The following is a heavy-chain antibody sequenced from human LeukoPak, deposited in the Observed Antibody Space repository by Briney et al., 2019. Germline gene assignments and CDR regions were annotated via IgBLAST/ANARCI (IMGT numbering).Heavy chain of an antibody. CDR2: ITPIFGTA. V-gene: IGHV1-69*13. Sequence: ASVKVSCKASGGTFGSYAISWVRQAPGQGLEWMGGITPIFGTANYAQKFQGRVTITADESTSTGYMELSSLRSEDTAVYYCASKRGYSYGLDYWGQGTLVTVSS. CDR1: GGTFGSYA. CDR3: ASKRGYSYGLDY. J-gene: IGHJ4*02. D-gene: IGHD5-18*01.